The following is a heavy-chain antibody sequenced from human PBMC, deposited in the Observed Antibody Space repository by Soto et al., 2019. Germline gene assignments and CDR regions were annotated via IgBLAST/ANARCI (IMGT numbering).Heavy chain of an antibody. J-gene: IGHJ6*02. CDR3: ARGTTAMANYYYYGMDV. CDR2: IYPGDSDT. CDR1: GYSFTSYW. D-gene: IGHD5-18*01. Sequence: GESLKISCKGSGYSFTSYWIGWVRQMPGKGLEWMGIIYPGDSDTRYSPSFQGQVTISADKSISTAYLQWSSLKASDTAMYYCARGTTAMANYYYYGMDVWGQGTTVTVS. V-gene: IGHV5-51*01.